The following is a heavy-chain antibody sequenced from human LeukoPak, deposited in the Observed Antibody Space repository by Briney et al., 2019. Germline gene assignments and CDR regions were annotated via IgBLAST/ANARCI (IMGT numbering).Heavy chain of an antibody. J-gene: IGHJ5*02. Sequence: GGSLRLSCAASRFTFSSYAMHWVRQAPGKGLEWVAVISYDGSNKYYADSVKGRFTISRDNSKNTLYLQMNSLRAEDTAVYYCAREARGYYDSSGYSPPWGQGTLVTVSS. CDR3: AREARGYYDSSGYSPP. CDR2: ISYDGSNK. V-gene: IGHV3-30-3*01. CDR1: RFTFSSYA. D-gene: IGHD3-22*01.